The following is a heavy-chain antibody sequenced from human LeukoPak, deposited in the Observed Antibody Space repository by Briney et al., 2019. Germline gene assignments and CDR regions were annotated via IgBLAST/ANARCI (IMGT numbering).Heavy chain of an antibody. CDR2: TYYRSKWYN. CDR1: GDSVSSNSAA. D-gene: IGHD1-26*01. V-gene: IGHV6-1*01. Sequence: SQTLSLTCAISGDSVSSNSAAWNWIRQSPSRGLEWLGRTYYRSKWYNDYAVSVKSRITISPDTSKNQSSLQLNAVPPEDTAVYYCTLGENVYYYYYMDVWGKGTTVTISS. CDR3: TLGENVYYYYYMDV. J-gene: IGHJ6*03.